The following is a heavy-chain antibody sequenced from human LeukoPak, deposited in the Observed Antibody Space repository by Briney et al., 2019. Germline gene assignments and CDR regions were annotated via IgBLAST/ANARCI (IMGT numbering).Heavy chain of an antibody. CDR2: IWYDGSNK. CDR3: ARDASSGWYGMNAFDI. J-gene: IGHJ3*02. CDR1: GFTFSSYG. D-gene: IGHD6-19*01. V-gene: IGHV3-33*01. Sequence: PGGSLRLSCAASGFTFSSYGMHWVRQAPGKGRGWVAVIWYDGSNKYYADSVKGRFTIARDNSKNTLYLQMNSLRAEDTAVYYCARDASSGWYGMNAFDIWGQGTMVTVSS.